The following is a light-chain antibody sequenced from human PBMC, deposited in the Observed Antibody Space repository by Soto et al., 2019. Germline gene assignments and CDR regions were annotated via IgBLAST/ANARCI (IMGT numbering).Light chain of an antibody. V-gene: IGKV3-15*01. CDR2: GVS. CDR3: QRYDDWPLT. CDR1: QSVSTD. J-gene: IGKJ4*01. Sequence: EIVMTQSPATLSVSPGEGATLSCRASQSVSTDLAWYQQKPGQTPRLLIHGVSTRATGTPARFSGSGSGTEFTLTISSLQSEDFAVYYCQRYDDWPLTFGGGTKVDIK.